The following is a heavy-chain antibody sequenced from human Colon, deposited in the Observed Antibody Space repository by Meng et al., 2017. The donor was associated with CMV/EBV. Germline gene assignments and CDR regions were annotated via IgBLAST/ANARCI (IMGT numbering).Heavy chain of an antibody. J-gene: IGHJ4*02. V-gene: IGHV1-18*01. CDR2: ISAYNGIT. D-gene: IGHD6-13*01. Sequence: ASVKVSCKASGYTFTSYGISWVRQAPGQGLEWMGWISAYNGITNYAQKLQGRVTMTTDTSTSTAYMELRSLRSDDTAVYYCARLTILAPTFPAAAGTVDYWGQGTLVTVSS. CDR1: GYTFTSYG. CDR3: ARLTILAPTFPAAAGTVDY.